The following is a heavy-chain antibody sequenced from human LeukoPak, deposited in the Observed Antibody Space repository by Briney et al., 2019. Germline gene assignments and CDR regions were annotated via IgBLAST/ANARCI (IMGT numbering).Heavy chain of an antibody. D-gene: IGHD3-22*01. CDR2: IYSGGIT. CDR3: ARDRYDSSGYAFDY. V-gene: IGHV3-53*01. J-gene: IGHJ4*02. CDR1: GFTVSSYY. Sequence: GGSLRLSCAASGFTVSSYYMSWVCQAPGKGLEWVSVIYSGGITYYADSVKGRFTISRDNSKNTLYLQMNSLRAEDTAVYYCARDRYDSSGYAFDYWGQGTLVTVSS.